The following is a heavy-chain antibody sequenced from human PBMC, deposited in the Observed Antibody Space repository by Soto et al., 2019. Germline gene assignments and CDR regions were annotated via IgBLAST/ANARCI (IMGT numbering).Heavy chain of an antibody. V-gene: IGHV3-21*01. CDR2: ISSSSSYI. D-gene: IGHD2-8*01. Sequence: EVQLVESGGGLVKPGGSLRLSCAASGFTFSSYSMNWVRQAPGKGLEWASSISSSSSYIYYADSVKGRFTISRDNAKNSLYLQMNSLRAEDTAVYYCARDRPDIVLNSPLYGMDVWGQGTTVTVSS. J-gene: IGHJ6*02. CDR1: GFTFSSYS. CDR3: ARDRPDIVLNSPLYGMDV.